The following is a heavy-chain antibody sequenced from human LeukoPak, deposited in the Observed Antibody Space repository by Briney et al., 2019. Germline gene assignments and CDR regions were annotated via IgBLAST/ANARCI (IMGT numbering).Heavy chain of an antibody. CDR1: GASIKDYD. D-gene: IGHD3-16*01. V-gene: IGHV4-34*01. J-gene: IGHJ3*01. CDR2: ISHSGSA. CDR3: ARANRLLHGEQYACAL. Sequence: SSETLSLTCAVSGASIKDYDWSWIRQPPGKGLEWIGDISHSGSANYNPSLRSRLTTSVDTSNNHFSLTLTSVTAADTAVYYCARANRLLHGEQYACALGGPGTTVIVSS.